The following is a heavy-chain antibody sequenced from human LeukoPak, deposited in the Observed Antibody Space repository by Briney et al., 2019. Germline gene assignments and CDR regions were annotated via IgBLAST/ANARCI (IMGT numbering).Heavy chain of an antibody. CDR2: IYHDGST. CDR1: GFTFSNAW. CDR3: ASSGYYAPHP. V-gene: IGHV4-4*02. D-gene: IGHD3-3*01. J-gene: IGHJ5*02. Sequence: GSLRLSCATSGFTFSNAWMNWVRQAPGKGLEWIGEIYHDGSTNYNPSLKSRVTISVDKLKNQFSMNLRSVTAADTAVYYCASSGYYAPHPWGQGTLVIVSS.